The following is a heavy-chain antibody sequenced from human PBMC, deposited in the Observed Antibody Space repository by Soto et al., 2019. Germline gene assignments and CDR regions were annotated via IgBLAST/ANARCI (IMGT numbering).Heavy chain of an antibody. D-gene: IGHD5-18*01. V-gene: IGHV1-18*01. CDR3: ARVIQLWSHDAFDI. CDR1: AYTLSELS. J-gene: IGHJ3*02. Sequence: ASVTVSTNVSAYTLSELSIHWVRQAPGQGLEWMGWISAYNGNTNYAQKLQGRVTMTTDTSTSTAYMELRSLRSDDTAVYYCARVIQLWSHDAFDIWGQGTMVTVSS. CDR2: ISAYNGNT.